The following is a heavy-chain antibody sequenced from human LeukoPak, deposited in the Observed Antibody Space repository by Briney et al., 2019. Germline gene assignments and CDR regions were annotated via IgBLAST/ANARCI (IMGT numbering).Heavy chain of an antibody. J-gene: IGHJ4*02. CDR2: IKEDGSVK. Sequence: PGGSLRLSCAASGFSFGGSWMTWVRQAPGKGLEWLANIKEDGSVKNYEDSVKGRFTISRDNAKNSLYLHMNSLGAEDTAVYYCARGKYYYDPLDYWGQGTLATVSS. CDR3: ARGKYYYDPLDY. D-gene: IGHD3-22*01. CDR1: GFSFGGSW. V-gene: IGHV3-7*01.